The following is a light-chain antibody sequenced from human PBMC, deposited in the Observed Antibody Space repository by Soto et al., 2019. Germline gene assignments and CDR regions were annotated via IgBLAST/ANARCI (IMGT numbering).Light chain of an antibody. J-gene: IGKJ5*01. Sequence: DIQMTQSPATLSASVGDRVTITCRASQSISTWLAWYQQKPGKAPKLLIYAASTLQSGVPSRFSGSGSGTEFTLTISSLQPEDFATYYCQQLNSYPFTFGQGTRLEIK. V-gene: IGKV1-5*01. CDR3: QQLNSYPFT. CDR1: QSISTW. CDR2: AAS.